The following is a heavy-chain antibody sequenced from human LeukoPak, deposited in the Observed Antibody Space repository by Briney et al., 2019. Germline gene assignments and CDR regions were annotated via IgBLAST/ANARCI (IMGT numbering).Heavy chain of an antibody. Sequence: PGGSLRLSCEASGFTISGHWMHWVRQAPGKGLEWVSRIKSDGSYITYADSVKGRFIISRDNAENTLYLQMNSLRVDDTAVYYCATGDSGWYNYWGQGTLVTVSA. CDR2: IKSDGSYI. CDR3: ATGDSGWYNY. CDR1: GFTISGHW. D-gene: IGHD6-19*01. J-gene: IGHJ4*02. V-gene: IGHV3-74*03.